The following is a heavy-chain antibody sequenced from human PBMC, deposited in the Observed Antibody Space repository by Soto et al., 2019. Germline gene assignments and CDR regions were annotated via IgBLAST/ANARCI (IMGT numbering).Heavy chain of an antibody. CDR1: GGSISSYY. D-gene: IGHD3-10*01. Sequence: PSETLSLTCTVSGGSISSYYWSWIRQPPGKGLEWIGYIHYTGSTNYNPSLESRVTISIDTSNNRFSLKLTSVTAADTAVYYCAKTNYYGSGSSAKYYFDHWGQGTLVTVSS. CDR3: AKTNYYGSGSSAKYYFDH. J-gene: IGHJ4*02. CDR2: IHYTGST. V-gene: IGHV4-59*08.